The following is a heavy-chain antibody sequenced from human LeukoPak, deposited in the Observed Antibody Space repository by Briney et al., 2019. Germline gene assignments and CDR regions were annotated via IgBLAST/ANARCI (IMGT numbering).Heavy chain of an antibody. J-gene: IGHJ3*02. D-gene: IGHD3-10*01. CDR1: GFTFSSYS. CDR3: ARSVVRGVIMDAFDI. CDR2: ISSSSYI. Sequence: GGSLRLSCAASGFTFSSYSMNWVRQAPGKGLEWVSSISSSSYIYYADSVKGRFTISRDNAKNSLYLQMNSLRAEDTAVYYCARSVVRGVIMDAFDIWGQGTMVTVSS. V-gene: IGHV3-21*01.